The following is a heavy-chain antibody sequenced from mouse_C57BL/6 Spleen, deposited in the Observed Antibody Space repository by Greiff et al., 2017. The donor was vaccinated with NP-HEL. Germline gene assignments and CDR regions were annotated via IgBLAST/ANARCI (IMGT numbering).Heavy chain of an antibody. V-gene: IGHV2-2*01. CDR1: GFSLTSYG. CDR2: IWRGGST. J-gene: IGHJ4*01. Sequence: QVQLQQSGPGLVQPSQSLSITCTVSGFSLTSYGVHWVRQSPGKGLEWLGVIWRGGSTDYNAAFISRLSISKDNSKSQVFIKMNSLQADDTAIYYCARRRDYAMDYWGQGTSVTVSS. CDR3: ARRRDYAMDY.